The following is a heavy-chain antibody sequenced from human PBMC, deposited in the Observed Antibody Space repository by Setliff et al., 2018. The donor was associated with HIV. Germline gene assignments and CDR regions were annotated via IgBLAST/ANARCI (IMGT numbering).Heavy chain of an antibody. CDR3: ARSIYGSGTYPLDI. CDR1: GGSFSGYY. CDR2: IYYSGNT. Sequence: SETLSLTCAVYGGSFSGYYWSWIRQPPGKGLEWIGWIYYSGNTKYNPSLKSRVTISVDTSKNQFSLKLSSVTAADTAVYYCARSIYGSGTYPLDIWGPGILVTVSS. J-gene: IGHJ4*02. D-gene: IGHD3-10*01. V-gene: IGHV4-59*01.